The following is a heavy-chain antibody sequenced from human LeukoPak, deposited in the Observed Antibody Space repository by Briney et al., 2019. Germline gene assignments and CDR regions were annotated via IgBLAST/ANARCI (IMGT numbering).Heavy chain of an antibody. Sequence: GESLKISCKGSGYSFTSYWIGWVRQMPGKGLEWMGIIYPGDSDTRYSPSFQSQVTISADKSISTAYLQWSSLKASDTAMYYCARSSSTYCGGDCYPDYWGQGTLVTVSS. CDR3: ARSSSTYCGGDCYPDY. CDR2: IYPGDSDT. CDR1: GYSFTSYW. V-gene: IGHV5-51*01. J-gene: IGHJ4*02. D-gene: IGHD2-21*02.